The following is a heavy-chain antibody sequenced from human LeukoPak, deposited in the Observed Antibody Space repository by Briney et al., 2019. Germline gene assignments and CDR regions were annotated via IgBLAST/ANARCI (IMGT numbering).Heavy chain of an antibody. V-gene: IGHV1-46*01. D-gene: IGHD1-14*01. CDR1: GYTFTSYY. Sequence: PGASVTVSCKASGYTFTSYYMHWVRQAPGQGLEWMGIINPSGGDTSYAQKLQGRLTMTRDTSTNTVYMELTSLRSEDTAVYYCAREVMDNLRFDYWGQGTLVTVSS. CDR3: AREVMDNLRFDY. CDR2: INPSGGDT. J-gene: IGHJ4*02.